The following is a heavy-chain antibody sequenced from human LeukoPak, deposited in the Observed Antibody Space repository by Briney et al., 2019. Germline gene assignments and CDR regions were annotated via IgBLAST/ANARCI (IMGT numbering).Heavy chain of an antibody. CDR1: GYTFTSYY. CDR3: ARDKEDGSGWPEVPN. V-gene: IGHV1-46*01. Sequence: ASVKVSCKASGYTFTSYYMHWVQQAPGQGLEWMGIINPSGGSTSYAQKFQGRVTMTRDTSTSTVYMELSSLRSEDTAVYYCARDKEDGSGWPEVPNWGQGTLVTVSS. D-gene: IGHD6-19*01. CDR2: INPSGGST. J-gene: IGHJ4*02.